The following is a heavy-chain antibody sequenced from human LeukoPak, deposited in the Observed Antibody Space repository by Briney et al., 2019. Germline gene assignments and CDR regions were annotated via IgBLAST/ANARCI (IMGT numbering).Heavy chain of an antibody. CDR2: IWYDGSNK. Sequence: GGSLRLSCAASGFTFSRYGMHWVRQAPGKGLEWVAVIWYDGSNKYYADSVKGRFTISRDNSKNTLYLRMNSLRAEDTAVYYCAREEITGTTFDYWGQGSLVTVSS. V-gene: IGHV3-33*01. J-gene: IGHJ4*02. CDR3: AREEITGTTFDY. D-gene: IGHD1-20*01. CDR1: GFTFSRYG.